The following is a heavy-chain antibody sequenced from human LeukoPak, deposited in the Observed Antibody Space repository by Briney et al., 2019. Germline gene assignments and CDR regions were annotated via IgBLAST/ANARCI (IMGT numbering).Heavy chain of an antibody. D-gene: IGHD3-16*02. CDR2: IYYSVNT. J-gene: IGHJ5*02. V-gene: IGHV4-39*01. CDR1: GGSISSSSYY. CDR3: ARTYYVWGTYRSNWFDP. Sequence: SETLSLTCTVSGGSISSSSYYWGWIRQPPGEGLEWIGSIYYSVNTYNNPSLKSRVTMSVDTSKNQFSLRLSSVTAADTAVYYCARTYYVWGTYRSNWFDPWGQGTLVTVSS.